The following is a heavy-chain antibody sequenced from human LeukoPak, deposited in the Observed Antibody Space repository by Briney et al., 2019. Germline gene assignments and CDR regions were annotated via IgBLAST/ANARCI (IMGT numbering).Heavy chain of an antibody. CDR2: IDWDDDK. CDR3: ARGWYGFWFDP. Sequence: SGPTLVNPTQTLTLTCTFSGFSLSTSGMRVSWIRQPPVKALEWLARIDWDDDKFYSTSLKTRLTISKDTSKNQVVLTMTNMDPVDTATYYCARGWYGFWFDPWGQGTLVTVSS. CDR1: GFSLSTSGMR. V-gene: IGHV2-70*04. J-gene: IGHJ5*02. D-gene: IGHD6-19*01.